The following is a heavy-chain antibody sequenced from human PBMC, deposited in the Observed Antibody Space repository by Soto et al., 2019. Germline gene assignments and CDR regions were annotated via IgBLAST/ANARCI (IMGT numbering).Heavy chain of an antibody. CDR1: GFSLSTNGVG. D-gene: IGHD1-26*01. CDR2: IYWDDDR. CDR3: AHRRLRSMARDDTYDI. V-gene: IGHV2-5*02. Sequence: ITLKESGPTLVKPTQTLTLTCTFSGFSLSTNGVGVGWIRQPPGKALEWLALIYWDDDRQYRPSLKTRLTITKDTSKNQVVLTMTNMDLEDTATYYCAHRRLRSMARDDTYDIWGQGTMVIVSP. J-gene: IGHJ3*02.